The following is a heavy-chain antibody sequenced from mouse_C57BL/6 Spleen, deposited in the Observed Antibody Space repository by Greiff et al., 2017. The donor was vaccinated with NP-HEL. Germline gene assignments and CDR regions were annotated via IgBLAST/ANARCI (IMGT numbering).Heavy chain of an antibody. D-gene: IGHD2-4*01. Sequence: EVMLVESGGGLVKPGGSLKLSCAASGFTFSSYAMSWVRQTPEKRLECVATISDGGSYTYYPDNVKGRFTISRDNAKNNLYLQMSHLKSEDTAMYYCARDLGYDSDYWGQGTTLTVSS. CDR1: GFTFSSYA. V-gene: IGHV5-4*01. CDR2: ISDGGSYT. J-gene: IGHJ2*01. CDR3: ARDLGYDSDY.